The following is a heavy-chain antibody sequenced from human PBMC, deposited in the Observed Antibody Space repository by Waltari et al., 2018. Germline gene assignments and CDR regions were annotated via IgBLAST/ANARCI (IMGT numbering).Heavy chain of an antibody. CDR3: AKDAFGNTYLDH. CDR2: IFFGGGDS. D-gene: IGHD3-10*01. J-gene: IGHJ4*02. CDR1: GFSLGTYG. Sequence: QVQLVESGGGVVQPGMSLRLFCAAFGFSLGTYGVHWVRQAPGKGLEWVALIFFGGGDSFYADSVRGRFTISRDNSKNTLYLDINSLRLDDTAIYYCAKDAFGNTYLDHWGQGTLVTVSS. V-gene: IGHV3-30*19.